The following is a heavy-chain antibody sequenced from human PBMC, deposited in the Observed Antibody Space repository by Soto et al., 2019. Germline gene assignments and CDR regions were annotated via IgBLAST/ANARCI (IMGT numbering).Heavy chain of an antibody. CDR3: ARGRYGDY. V-gene: IGHV1-18*01. J-gene: IGHJ4*02. D-gene: IGHD1-1*01. Sequence: QVHLVQSGAEVKKPGASVKVSCKASGYTFTSYGITWVRQAPGQGLEWMGWISAHNGNTDYAQKLPGRVIVTSDTSTSTAYMELRSLRSDDTAVYYCARGRYGDYWGQGVLVTVSS. CDR2: ISAHNGNT. CDR1: GYTFTSYG.